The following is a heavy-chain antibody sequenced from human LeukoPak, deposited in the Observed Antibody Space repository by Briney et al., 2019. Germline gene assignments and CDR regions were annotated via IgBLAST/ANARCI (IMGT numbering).Heavy chain of an antibody. CDR1: GFTFSSYA. CDR2: IYSGGST. CDR3: ARGRYGSGSYLPDY. D-gene: IGHD3-10*01. V-gene: IGHV3-53*01. Sequence: GSLRLSCAASGFTFSSYAMSWVRQAPGKGLEWVSVIYSGGSTYYADSVKGRFTISRDNSKNTLYLQMNSLRAEDTAVYYCARGRYGSGSYLPDYWGQGTLVTVSS. J-gene: IGHJ4*02.